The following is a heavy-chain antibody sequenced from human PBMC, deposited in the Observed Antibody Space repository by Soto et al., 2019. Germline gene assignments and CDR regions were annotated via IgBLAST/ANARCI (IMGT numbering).Heavy chain of an antibody. CDR1: GGTFSSYA. Sequence: QVQLVQSGAEVKKPGSSVKVSCKASGGTFSSYAISWVRQAPGHGLECMGGIIPIFCTANYAQKFQGRVTITADESTSTAYIEPRSLRYEDTAVYYGARGPPDSGVNSGYPTPTVYRMDVWGRGTTVTVSS. CDR2: IIPIFCTA. V-gene: IGHV1-69*01. CDR3: ARGPPDSGVNSGYPTPTVYRMDV. D-gene: IGHD4-17*01. J-gene: IGHJ6*02.